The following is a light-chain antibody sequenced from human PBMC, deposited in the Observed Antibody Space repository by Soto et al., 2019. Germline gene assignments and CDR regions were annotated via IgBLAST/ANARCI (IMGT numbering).Light chain of an antibody. J-gene: IGLJ3*02. CDR3: SSYTSSTLWV. V-gene: IGLV2-14*01. CDR2: EVS. Sequence: QSALTQPASVSGSPGQSITISCTGTSSDVGGYNYVSWYQQHPGKAPKLMIYEVSHRPSGVSNRFSGSKSGNTASLTISGLQAEDEADYYCSSYTSSTLWVFGGGTKLTVL. CDR1: SSDVGGYNY.